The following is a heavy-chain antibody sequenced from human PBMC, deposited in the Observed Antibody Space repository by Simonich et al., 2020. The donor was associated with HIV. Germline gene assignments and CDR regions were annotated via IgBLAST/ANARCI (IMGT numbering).Heavy chain of an antibody. Sequence: QVQLVQSGAEVKKPGASVKVSCKASGYTFTGYYMHWVRQDPGQGRERMGRNDPKSGGTNRAQKFQGRVTMTRDTSINTAYMEVSRLRSDDTAVYYCAREHGALDAFDIWGQGTMVTVSS. V-gene: IGHV1-2*02. CDR1: GYTFTGYY. CDR2: NDPKSGGT. D-gene: IGHD3-16*01. CDR3: AREHGALDAFDI. J-gene: IGHJ3*02.